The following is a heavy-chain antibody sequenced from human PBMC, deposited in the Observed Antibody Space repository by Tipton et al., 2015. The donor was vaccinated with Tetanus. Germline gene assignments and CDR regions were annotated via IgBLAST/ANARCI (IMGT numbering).Heavy chain of an antibody. CDR1: DGSINSGGYF. D-gene: IGHD3-16*01. CDR2: IYYSGDT. Sequence: TLSLTCSVSDGSINSGGYFWNWIRQQPGKGPEWIGYIYYSGDTFYNPSLKSRVTISVDTSQNQFSLNLRSVTAADTAVYYCARDQGGGRVGRLNWFDPWGQGTLVTVSS. V-gene: IGHV4-31*03. J-gene: IGHJ5*02. CDR3: ARDQGGGRVGRLNWFDP.